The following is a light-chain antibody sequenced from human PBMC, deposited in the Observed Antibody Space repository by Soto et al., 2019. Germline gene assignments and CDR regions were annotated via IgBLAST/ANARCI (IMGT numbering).Light chain of an antibody. J-gene: IGLJ2*01. CDR2: EVS. V-gene: IGLV2-14*01. CDR1: SSDVGTYKY. Sequence: QSVLTQPASVSASPGQSITISCTGTSSDVGTYKYVSWYQQHPGKAPKLMIYEVSNRPSGVPNRFSGSKSGNTASLTISGLQAEDEDDYYCSSYTTSSTVVFGGGTKVTVL. CDR3: SSYTTSSTVV.